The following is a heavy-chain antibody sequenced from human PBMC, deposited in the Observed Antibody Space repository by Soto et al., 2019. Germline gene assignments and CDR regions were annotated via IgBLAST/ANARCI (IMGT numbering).Heavy chain of an antibody. V-gene: IGHV4-59*01. CDR1: GDSITSNH. CDR2: IYNSGTT. J-gene: IGHJ5*02. CDR3: ARVPTRPVSWRSGP. Sequence: PSETLSLTCVVSGDSITSNHWNWIRQPPGRGLEWIGYIYNSGTTKYNPSLKSRVIISVDTSKNQLFLKLSSVTAADTAVYYCARVPTRPVSWRSGPWGPGSLVTVST.